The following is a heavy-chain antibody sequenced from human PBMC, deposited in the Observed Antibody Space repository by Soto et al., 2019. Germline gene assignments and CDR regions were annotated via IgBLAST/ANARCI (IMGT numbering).Heavy chain of an antibody. J-gene: IGHJ6*02. Sequence: NPSETLSLTCTVSDGSISSYYWSWIRQPPGKGLEWIGYLSNSGSTNYNPSLKSRVTISVDTSKNQFSLKLTSLTAADTAVYFCARGRVVHGIDVWGQGTTVTVSS. D-gene: IGHD2-15*01. V-gene: IGHV4-59*01. CDR1: DGSISSYY. CDR2: LSNSGST. CDR3: ARGRVVHGIDV.